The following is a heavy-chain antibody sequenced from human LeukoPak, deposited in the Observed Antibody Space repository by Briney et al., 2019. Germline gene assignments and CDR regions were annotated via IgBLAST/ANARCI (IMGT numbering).Heavy chain of an antibody. V-gene: IGHV3-21*01. CDR2: ISPSSTYI. J-gene: IGHJ4*02. CDR3: ARAKTTTLDY. Sequence: GGSLRLSCAASGFIFSSHSMNWVRQAPGKGLEWVSSISPSSTYIYHADSVKGRFTISRDNAKKSVYLQMNSLRAEDTAVYYCARAKTTTLDYWGQGTLVTVSS. CDR1: GFIFSSHS. D-gene: IGHD4-17*01.